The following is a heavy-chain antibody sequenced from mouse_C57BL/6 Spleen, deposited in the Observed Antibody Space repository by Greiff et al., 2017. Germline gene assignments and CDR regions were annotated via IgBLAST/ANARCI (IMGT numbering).Heavy chain of an antibody. CDR3: ARHEATYYFDY. Sequence: EVQLVESGGDLVKPGGSLKLSCAASGFTFSSSGMSWVRQTPDKRLEWVATISSGGSYTYYPDSVKGRFTISRDNAKNTLDLQMSRLKSEDTAMYYCARHEATYYFDYWGQGTTLTVSS. CDR1: GFTFSSSG. CDR2: ISSGGSYT. J-gene: IGHJ2*01. V-gene: IGHV5-6*01.